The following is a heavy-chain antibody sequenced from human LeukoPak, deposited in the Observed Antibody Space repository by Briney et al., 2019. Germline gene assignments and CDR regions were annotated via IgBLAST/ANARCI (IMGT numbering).Heavy chain of an antibody. CDR1: GFTFSSYD. Sequence: GGSLRLSCAASGFTFSSYDMLWVRQATGKGLAWVSAIGTAGDTYYPGSVKGRFTISRENAKNSLYLQMNSLRAGDTAVYYCARGYSSGWYATYYYYGMDVWGQGTTATVSS. J-gene: IGHJ6*02. CDR3: ARGYSSGWYATYYYYGMDV. CDR2: IGTAGDT. V-gene: IGHV3-13*01. D-gene: IGHD6-19*01.